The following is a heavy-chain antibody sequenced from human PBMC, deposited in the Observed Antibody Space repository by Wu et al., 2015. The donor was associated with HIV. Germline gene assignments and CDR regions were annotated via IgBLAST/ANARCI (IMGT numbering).Heavy chain of an antibody. Sequence: QVQLVQSGAEVKKPGSSVKVSCKASGGTFSSYAISWVRQAPGQGLEWMGGIIPIFGTANYAQKFQGRVTITADESTSTAYMELSSLRSEDTAVYYCASVAYCGGDCYLNYYYYYMDVWGKGTTVTVSS. J-gene: IGHJ6*03. CDR1: GGTFSSYA. V-gene: IGHV1-69*12. CDR3: ASVAYCGGDCYLNYYYYYMDV. D-gene: IGHD2-21*01. CDR2: IIPIFGTA.